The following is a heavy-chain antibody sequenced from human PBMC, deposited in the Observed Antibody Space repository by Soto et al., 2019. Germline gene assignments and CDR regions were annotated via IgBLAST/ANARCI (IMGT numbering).Heavy chain of an antibody. CDR3: ARIRVVVIETPMVTSFHY. CDR2: IDWDDDK. D-gene: IGHD5-18*01. Sequence: GSGPTLVNPTQTLTLTCTFSGFSLNTSGMCVSWIRQPPGKALEWLALIDWDDDKYYSTSLGTRLTISKDTSKNQVGLTMTNMDPVDTATYYCARIRVVVIETPMVTSFHYWGPGTLRTLST. CDR1: GFSLNTSGMC. J-gene: IGHJ4*02. V-gene: IGHV2-70*01.